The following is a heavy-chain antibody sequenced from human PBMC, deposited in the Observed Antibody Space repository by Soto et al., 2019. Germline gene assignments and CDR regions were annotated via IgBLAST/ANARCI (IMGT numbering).Heavy chain of an antibody. CDR2: IYYSGST. Sequence: SETMSLTYPVSGVSISSYYWSWIRQPPGKGLEWIGYIYYSGSTNYNPSLKSRVTISVDTSKNQFSLKLSSVTAADTAVYYCARHHLILAAVSSPHFDYWGQGTLVTVSS. J-gene: IGHJ4*02. CDR3: ARHHLILAAVSSPHFDY. CDR1: GVSISSYY. D-gene: IGHD6-13*01. V-gene: IGHV4-59*08.